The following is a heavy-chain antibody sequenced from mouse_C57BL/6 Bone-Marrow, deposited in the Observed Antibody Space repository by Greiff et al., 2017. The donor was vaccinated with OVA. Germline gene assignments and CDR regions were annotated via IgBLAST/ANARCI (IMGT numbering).Heavy chain of an antibody. J-gene: IGHJ1*03. Sequence: QVQLQQPGAELVRPGSSVKLSCKASGYTFTSYWMHWVKQRPIQGLEWIGNIDPSDSETHYNQKFKDKATLTVDKSSSTAYMQLSSLTSEDSAVYYCARPYGSSPWYFDVWGTGTTVTVSS. CDR2: IDPSDSET. V-gene: IGHV1-52*01. CDR3: ARPYGSSPWYFDV. D-gene: IGHD1-1*01. CDR1: GYTFTSYW.